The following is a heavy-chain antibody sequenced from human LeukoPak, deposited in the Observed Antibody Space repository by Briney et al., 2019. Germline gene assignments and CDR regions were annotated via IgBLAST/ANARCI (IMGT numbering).Heavy chain of an antibody. Sequence: PSETLSLTCTVSGGSISSGSYYWSWIRQPPGKGLEWIGSIYHSGSTYYNPSLKSRVTISVDTSKNQFSLKLSSVTAADTAVYYCARGGYVLLWFGELFPFDYWGQGTLVTVSS. CDR1: GGSISSGSYY. D-gene: IGHD3-10*01. CDR3: ARGGYVLLWFGELFPFDY. V-gene: IGHV4-39*07. CDR2: IYHSGST. J-gene: IGHJ4*02.